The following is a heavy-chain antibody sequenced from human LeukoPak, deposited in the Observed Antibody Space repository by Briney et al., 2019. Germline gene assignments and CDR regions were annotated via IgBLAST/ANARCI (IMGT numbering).Heavy chain of an antibody. CDR3: AKDPRRYLY. CDR2: IIGSGRTT. CDR1: GFTLSTYG. V-gene: IGHV3-23*01. Sequence: GGSLRLSCTASGFTLSTYGMSWVRQAPGKGLEWVSAIIGSGRTTYYADSVKGRFTISRDNSKNTLYLQMNSLRAEDTAVYYCAKDPRRYLYWGQGTLVTVSS. D-gene: IGHD1-26*01. J-gene: IGHJ4*02.